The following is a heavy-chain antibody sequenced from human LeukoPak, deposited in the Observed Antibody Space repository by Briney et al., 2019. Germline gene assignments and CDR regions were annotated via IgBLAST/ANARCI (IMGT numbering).Heavy chain of an antibody. Sequence: PGRSLRLSCAAFGFTFSSYAMHWVRQAPGKGLEWVAVISYDGSNKYYADYVKGRFTISRDNSKNTLYLQMNSLRAEDTAVYYCARGFRGWYAEGFDYWGQGTLVTVSS. D-gene: IGHD6-19*01. CDR1: GFTFSSYA. CDR3: ARGFRGWYAEGFDY. J-gene: IGHJ4*02. V-gene: IGHV3-30*04. CDR2: ISYDGSNK.